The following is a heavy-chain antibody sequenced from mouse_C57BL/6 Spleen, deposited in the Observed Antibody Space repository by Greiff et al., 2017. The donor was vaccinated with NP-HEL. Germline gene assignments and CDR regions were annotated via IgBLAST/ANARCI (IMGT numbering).Heavy chain of an antibody. D-gene: IGHD2-3*01. CDR2: IYPSDSET. V-gene: IGHV1-61*01. Sequence: QVHVKQPGAELVRPGSSVKLSCKASGYTFTSYWMDWVKQRPGQGLEWIGNIYPSDSETHYNQKFKDKATLTVDKSSSTAYMQLSSLTSEDSAVYYCARWGDGYYWGQGTTLTVSS. CDR3: ARWGDGYY. CDR1: GYTFTSYW. J-gene: IGHJ2*01.